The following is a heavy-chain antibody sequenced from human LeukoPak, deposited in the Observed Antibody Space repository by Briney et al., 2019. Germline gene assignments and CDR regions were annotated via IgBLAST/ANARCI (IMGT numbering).Heavy chain of an antibody. J-gene: IGHJ4*02. CDR1: GFIFSSYS. CDR3: ARDPRYSSGWARGY. Sequence: GGSLLLSCAAAGFIFSSYSMIWFRQAPGKGLVWGAYISCSSSTIYYADSVKGRFTISRDNAKNSLYLQMNSLRAEDTAVYYCARDPRYSSGWARGYWGQGTLVTVSP. D-gene: IGHD6-19*01. V-gene: IGHV3-48*04. CDR2: ISCSSSTI.